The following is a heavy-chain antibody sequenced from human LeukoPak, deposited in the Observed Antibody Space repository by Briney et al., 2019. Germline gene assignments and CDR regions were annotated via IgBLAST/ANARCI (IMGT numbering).Heavy chain of an antibody. D-gene: IGHD3-22*01. CDR3: ARMTLDFYDSSGYYYYYYYGMDV. V-gene: IGHV4-59*01. J-gene: IGHJ6*02. Sequence: PSETLSLTCTVSGGSISSYYWSWIRQPPGKGLEWIGYIYYSGSTNYNPSLKSRVTISVDTSKNQFSLKLSSVTAADTAVYYCARMTLDFYDSSGYYYYYYYGMDVRGQGTTVTVSS. CDR2: IYYSGST. CDR1: GGSISSYY.